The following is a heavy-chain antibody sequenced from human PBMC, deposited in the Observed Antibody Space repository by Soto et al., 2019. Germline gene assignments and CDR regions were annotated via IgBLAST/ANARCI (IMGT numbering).Heavy chain of an antibody. CDR2: MNPNSGNT. CDR3: ARTAAIMYYYYYMDV. CDR1: GYTFTSYD. V-gene: IGHV1-8*01. Sequence: QVQLVQSGAEVKKPGASVKVCCKASGYTFTSYDINWVRQATGQGLEWMGWMNPNSGNTGYAQKFQGRVTMTRNTSISTAYMELSSLRSEDTAVYYCARTAAIMYYYYYMDVWGKGTTVTVSS. D-gene: IGHD2-2*02. J-gene: IGHJ6*03.